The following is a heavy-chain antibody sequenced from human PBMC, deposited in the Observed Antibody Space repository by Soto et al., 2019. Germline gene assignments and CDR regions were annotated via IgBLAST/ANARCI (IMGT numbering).Heavy chain of an antibody. Sequence: GGSLRLSFAASGFTFSSSAMSWVRPAPGKGLEWVSAISGSGGSTYYADSVKGRFTISRDNSKNTLYLQMNSLRAEDTAVYYCAAKTYDFWSGYPQFYGMDVWGQGTTVTVSS. V-gene: IGHV3-23*01. J-gene: IGHJ6*02. D-gene: IGHD3-3*01. CDR1: GFTFSSSA. CDR2: ISGSGGST. CDR3: AAKTYDFWSGYPQFYGMDV.